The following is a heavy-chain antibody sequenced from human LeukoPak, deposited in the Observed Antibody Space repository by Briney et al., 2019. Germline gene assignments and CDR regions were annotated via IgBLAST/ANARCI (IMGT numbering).Heavy chain of an antibody. Sequence: GGSLRLSCAASGFTFSSYGMHWVRQAPGKGLEWVAVISYDGSNKYYGDSVKGRFTISRDNSKNTLYLQMNSLRAEDTAVYYCAKEGYYGMDVWGKGTTVTVSS. CDR3: AKEGYYGMDV. J-gene: IGHJ6*04. CDR2: ISYDGSNK. V-gene: IGHV3-30*18. CDR1: GFTFSSYG.